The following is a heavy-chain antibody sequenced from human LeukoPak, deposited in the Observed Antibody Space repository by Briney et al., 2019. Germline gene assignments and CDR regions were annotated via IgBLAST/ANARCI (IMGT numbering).Heavy chain of an antibody. D-gene: IGHD2-15*01. J-gene: IGHJ4*02. V-gene: IGHV1-18*01. CDR3: ASTVPYCSGGSCRRYYYFDY. CDR1: GYTFTSYG. CDR2: ISAYNGNT. Sequence: ASVKVSCKASGYTFTSYGISWVRQAPGQGLEWMGRISAYNGNTNYAQKLQGRVTMTTDTSTSTAYMELRSLRSDDTAVYYCASTVPYCSGGSCRRYYYFDYWGQGTLVTVSS.